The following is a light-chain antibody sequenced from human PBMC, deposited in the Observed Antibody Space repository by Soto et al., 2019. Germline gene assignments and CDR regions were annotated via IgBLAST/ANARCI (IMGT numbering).Light chain of an antibody. CDR2: GAS. J-gene: IGKJ4*01. V-gene: IGKV3D-15*01. Sequence: ERVMTQSPATLPVSPGERATLSCRASQSVTSKLAWYQQKPGQAPRLLIYGASTRATGIPARFSGSGSGTEFTLTISSLQSEDFAVYYCQQYNDWPLTFGGGTKVEIK. CDR3: QQYNDWPLT. CDR1: QSVTSK.